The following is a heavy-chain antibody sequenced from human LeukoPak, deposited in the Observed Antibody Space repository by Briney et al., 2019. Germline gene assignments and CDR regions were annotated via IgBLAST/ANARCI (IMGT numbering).Heavy chain of an antibody. V-gene: IGHV1-46*01. D-gene: IGHD5-24*01. Sequence: ASVKVSCKASGYTFTSYYMHWVRQAPGQGLEWMGIINPSGGSTSYAQKFQGSVTMTRDTSTSTVYMELSSLRSEDTAVYYCAREGWLQQLKDDAFDIRGQGTMVTVSS. CDR3: AREGWLQQLKDDAFDI. CDR1: GYTFTSYY. CDR2: INPSGGST. J-gene: IGHJ3*02.